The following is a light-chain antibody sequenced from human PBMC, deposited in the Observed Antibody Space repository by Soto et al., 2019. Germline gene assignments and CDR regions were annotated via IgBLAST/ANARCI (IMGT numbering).Light chain of an antibody. CDR2: DVS. CDR1: SSDVGGYNY. V-gene: IGLV2-14*01. Sequence: QSALTQPASVSGSPGQSITISCTGTSSDVGGYNYVSWYQQHPGKAPKLMIYDVSNRPSGVSNRFSGSKSGNTASLTISGLQAEDEADYYCSSSTSSNTPVVFGGGTKLTVL. CDR3: SSSTSSNTPVV. J-gene: IGLJ2*01.